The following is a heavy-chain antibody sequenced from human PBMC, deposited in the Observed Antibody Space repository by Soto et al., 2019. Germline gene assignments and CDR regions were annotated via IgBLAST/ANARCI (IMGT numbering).Heavy chain of an antibody. CDR2: IIPIFGTA. V-gene: IGHV1-69*12. CDR1: GGTFSSYA. Sequence: QVQLVQSGAEVKKPGSSVKVSCKASGGTFSSYAISWVRQAPGQGLEWMGGIIPIFGTANYAQKCQGRVTINADESTSTAYLELSSLRSEDTAVYYCARDRGDFWSGYVGFDPWGQGTLVTVSS. CDR3: ARDRGDFWSGYVGFDP. D-gene: IGHD3-3*01. J-gene: IGHJ5*02.